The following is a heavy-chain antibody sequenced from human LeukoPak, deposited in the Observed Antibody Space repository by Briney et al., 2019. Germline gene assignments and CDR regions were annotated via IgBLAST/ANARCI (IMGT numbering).Heavy chain of an antibody. J-gene: IGHJ5*02. CDR3: ATSPIVVVPAAKSNWFDP. D-gene: IGHD2-2*01. V-gene: IGHV4-34*01. Sequence: SETLSLTCAVYGGSFSGYYWSWIRQPPGKGLEWIGEINHSGSTNYNPSLKSRVTISVDTSKNQFSLKLSSVTAADTAVYYCATSPIVVVPAAKSNWFDPWGQGTLVTVSS. CDR2: INHSGST. CDR1: GGSFSGYY.